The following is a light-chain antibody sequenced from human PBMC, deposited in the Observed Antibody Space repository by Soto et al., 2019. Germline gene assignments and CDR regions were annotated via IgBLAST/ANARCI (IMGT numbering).Light chain of an antibody. J-gene: IGKJ1*01. CDR2: KAS. Sequence: DIPMTQSPSTLSASVGDTVTITCRASRTIGPWLPWYQQKPGKAPKLLIYKASNLESGVPSRFSGSGSGTEFTLTISSLQPDDFATYYCQLYDNYSWTFGPGTKVEIK. V-gene: IGKV1-5*03. CDR3: QLYDNYSWT. CDR1: RTIGPW.